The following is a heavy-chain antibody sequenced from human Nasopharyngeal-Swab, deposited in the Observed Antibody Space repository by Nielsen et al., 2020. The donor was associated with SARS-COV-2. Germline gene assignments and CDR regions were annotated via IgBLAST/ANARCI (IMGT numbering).Heavy chain of an antibody. CDR3: ARENYGDYVFDY. D-gene: IGHD4-17*01. J-gene: IGHJ4*02. Sequence: GGSLRLFCAASGFTFSNYAMHWVRQAPGKGLEYVSAISSNGVSTYYADSVKGRFTISRDNSKNTLFLQMGSLRAEDMAVYYCARENYGDYVFDYWGQGSLVTVSS. CDR1: GFTFSNYA. V-gene: IGHV3-64*02. CDR2: ISSNGVST.